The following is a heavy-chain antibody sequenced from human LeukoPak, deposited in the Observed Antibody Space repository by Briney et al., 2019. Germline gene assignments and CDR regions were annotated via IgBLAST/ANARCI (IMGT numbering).Heavy chain of an antibody. Sequence: GGSLRLSCAASGFTFSSYAMSWVRQAPGKGLEWVSAISGSGGSTYYADSVKGRFTISRDNSKNTLYLQMNSLRAEDTAVYYCAKGRGYYDSSGYLFDYWGQGTLVTVSS. CDR1: GFTFSSYA. V-gene: IGHV3-23*01. D-gene: IGHD3-22*01. J-gene: IGHJ4*02. CDR3: AKGRGYYDSSGYLFDY. CDR2: ISGSGGST.